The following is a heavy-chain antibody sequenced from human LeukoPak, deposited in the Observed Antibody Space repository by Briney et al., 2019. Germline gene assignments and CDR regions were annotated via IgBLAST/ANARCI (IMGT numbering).Heavy chain of an antibody. CDR1: GFIFSSYA. D-gene: IGHD6-13*01. CDR3: AAHLLSSSWCFDY. J-gene: IGHJ4*02. V-gene: IGHV3-23*01. Sequence: GGSLRLSCAASGFIFSSYAMSWVRQAPGKGLDWVSAISGSGGSTYYADSVKGRFTISRDNSKNTLYLQMNSLRAEDTAVYYCAAHLLSSSWCFDYWGQGTLVTVSS. CDR2: ISGSGGST.